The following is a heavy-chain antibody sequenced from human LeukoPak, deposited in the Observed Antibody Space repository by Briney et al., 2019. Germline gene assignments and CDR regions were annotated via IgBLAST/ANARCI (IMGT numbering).Heavy chain of an antibody. D-gene: IGHD1-26*01. CDR1: GGSISSGSYY. V-gene: IGHV4-61*02. CDR3: ARGVGATSGIGFYYFDY. CDR2: IYTSGST. J-gene: IGHJ4*02. Sequence: SETLSLTCTVSGGSISSGSYYWSWIRQPAGKGLEWIGRIYTSGSTNYNPSLKSRVTISVDTSKNQFSLKLSSVTAADTAVYYCARGVGATSGIGFYYFDYWGQGTLVTVSS.